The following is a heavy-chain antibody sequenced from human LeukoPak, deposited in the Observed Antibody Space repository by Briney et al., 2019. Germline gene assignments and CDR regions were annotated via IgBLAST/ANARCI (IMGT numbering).Heavy chain of an antibody. CDR2: IYYSGST. J-gene: IGHJ4*02. Sequence: SETLSLTCTVSGXSMSSHYWSWIRQPPGKGLELIGYIYYSGSTTYNPSLKSRVTISADTSKNQVSLKLSSVTAADTAVYYCARFSGACFDYWGQGTLVTVSS. CDR1: GXSMSSHY. V-gene: IGHV4-59*08. D-gene: IGHD3-3*02. CDR3: ARFSGACFDY.